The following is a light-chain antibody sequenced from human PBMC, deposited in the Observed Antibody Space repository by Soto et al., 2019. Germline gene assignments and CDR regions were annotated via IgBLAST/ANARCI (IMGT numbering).Light chain of an antibody. CDR2: DAS. CDR1: QSVSSF. V-gene: IGKV3-11*01. Sequence: EIVLTQSPATLSLSPGERATLSCRASQSVSSFLAWYQQKPGQAPRLLIYDASNRATGIPARFSGTGSGTVFSLTITSLDPEDVAVYYCQQRSNWPGTFGQGTKLEIK. J-gene: IGKJ2*01. CDR3: QQRSNWPGT.